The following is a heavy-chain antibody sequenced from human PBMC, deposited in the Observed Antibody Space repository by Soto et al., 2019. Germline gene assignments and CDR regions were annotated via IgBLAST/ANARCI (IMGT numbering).Heavy chain of an antibody. Sequence: SETLSLTCTVSGGSISSGDYSWSWVRQSPGKGLEWIGHIYNSGITYYNPSLKSRVVISIDTSGNQFSLRLNSLTAADRAVYFCARGVTVFGLVSRFWFDPWGQGTVVTVSS. CDR3: ARGVTVFGLVSRFWFDP. J-gene: IGHJ5*02. CDR2: IYNSGIT. V-gene: IGHV4-30-4*01. CDR1: GGSISSGDYS. D-gene: IGHD3-3*01.